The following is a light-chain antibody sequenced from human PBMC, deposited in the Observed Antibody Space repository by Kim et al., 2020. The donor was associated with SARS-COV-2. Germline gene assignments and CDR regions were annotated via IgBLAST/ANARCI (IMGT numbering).Light chain of an antibody. CDR1: QSISNY. J-gene: IGKJ2*01. CDR3: QQSYNSHT. V-gene: IGKV1-39*01. CDR2: GAS. Sequence: LSASVGDRVTINCRASQSISNYLNWYQQKPGKGPNLLIYGASSLQSGVPSRFSGSGSGTDFTLTISSLQPEDFATYYCQQSYNSHTFGQGTKLEI.